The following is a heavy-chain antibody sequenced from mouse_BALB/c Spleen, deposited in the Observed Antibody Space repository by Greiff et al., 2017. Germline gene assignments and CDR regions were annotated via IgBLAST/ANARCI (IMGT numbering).Heavy chain of an antibody. CDR3: GDYGSSYRFAY. V-gene: IGHV14-3*02. CDR2: IDPANGNT. CDR1: GFNFTDSY. D-gene: IGHD1-1*01. J-gene: IGHJ3*01. Sequence: EVQLQQSGAELVKPGASVKLSCTASGFNFTDSYMHWVKQRPEQGLEWIGRIDPANGNTKYDPKFQGKATITADTSSNTAYLQLSSLTSEDTAVYYCGDYGSSYRFAYWGQGTLVTVSA.